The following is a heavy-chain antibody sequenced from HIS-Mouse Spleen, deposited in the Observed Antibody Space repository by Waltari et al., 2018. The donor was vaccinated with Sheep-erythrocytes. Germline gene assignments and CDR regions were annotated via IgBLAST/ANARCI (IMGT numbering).Heavy chain of an antibody. CDR1: GFTFSSYW. Sequence: EVQLVESGGGLVQPGGSLRLSCAASGFTFSSYWMHWVRQAPGKGLVGVSRMNSDGSTTSYADSVKGRFTIARDDAKNTLYLQMNSLRAEDTAVYYCARALSIDYWGQGTLVTVSS. J-gene: IGHJ4*02. CDR3: ARALSIDY. D-gene: IGHD3-10*01. CDR2: MNSDGSTT. V-gene: IGHV3-74*01.